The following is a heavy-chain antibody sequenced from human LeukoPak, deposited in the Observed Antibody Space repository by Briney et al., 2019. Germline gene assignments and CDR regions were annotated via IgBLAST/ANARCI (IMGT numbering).Heavy chain of an antibody. CDR1: GYTFTGYY. CDR2: INPNSGGT. J-gene: IGHJ4*02. CDR3: ARRVWTSGFDY. V-gene: IGHV1-2*02. D-gene: IGHD3/OR15-3a*01. Sequence: EASVKVSCKASGYTFTGYYMHWVRQAPGQGLEWMGWINPNSGGTNYAQKFQGRVTMTRDTSISTACMELSRLRSDDTAVYYCARRVWTSGFDYWGQGTLVTVSS.